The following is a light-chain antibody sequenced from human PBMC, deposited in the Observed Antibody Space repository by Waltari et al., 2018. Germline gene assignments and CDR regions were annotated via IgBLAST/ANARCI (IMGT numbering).Light chain of an antibody. CDR2: DKN. J-gene: IGLJ2*01. V-gene: IGLV1-40*01. CDR1: SSNIGAGYD. Sequence: QSVLTQPPSVSGAPGQRVTISCTGSSSNIGAGYDVHWYQQLPGTAPKLLIYDKNNRPSGLPDRLSGSKSSTSASLAITGLQAEDEADYYCQSYDSSLSGSVFGGGTKLTVL. CDR3: QSYDSSLSGSV.